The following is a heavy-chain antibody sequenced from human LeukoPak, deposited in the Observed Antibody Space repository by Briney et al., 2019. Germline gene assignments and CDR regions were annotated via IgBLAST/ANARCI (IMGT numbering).Heavy chain of an antibody. D-gene: IGHD3-22*01. CDR1: GGSFSGYY. J-gene: IGHJ3*02. CDR2: INHSGST. Sequence: KASETLSLTCAVYGGSFSGYYWSWIRQPPGKGLEWIGEINHSGSTNYNPSLKSRVTISVDTSKNQFSLKLSSVTAADTAVYYCARDSRSITMIVVDDAFDIWGQGTMVTVSS. V-gene: IGHV4-34*01. CDR3: ARDSRSITMIVVDDAFDI.